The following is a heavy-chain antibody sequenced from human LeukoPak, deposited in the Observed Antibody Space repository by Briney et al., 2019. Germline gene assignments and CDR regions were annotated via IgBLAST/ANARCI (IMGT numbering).Heavy chain of an antibody. V-gene: IGHV4-34*01. Sequence: SETLSLTCAVYSGSFSNYYWSWIRQPPGKGLEWIGEINQSGSTNYNPSLKSRVTISVDTSKNQFSLKLSSVTAADTAVYYCARDLLGRGDAFDIWGQGTMVTVSS. J-gene: IGHJ3*02. D-gene: IGHD3-16*01. CDR3: ARDLLGRGDAFDI. CDR1: SGSFSNYY. CDR2: INQSGST.